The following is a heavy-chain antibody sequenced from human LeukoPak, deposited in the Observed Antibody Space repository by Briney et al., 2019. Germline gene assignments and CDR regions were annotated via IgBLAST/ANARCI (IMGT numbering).Heavy chain of an antibody. J-gene: IGHJ4*02. CDR2: INPSGGST. CDR3: ARGGYDILTGYAPFDY. CDR1: GYTFTSYY. Sequence: ASVKVSRKASGYTFTSYYMHWVRQAPGQGLEWMGIINPSGGSTSYAQKFQGRVTMTRDTSTSTVYMELSSLRSEDTAVYYCARGGYDILTGYAPFDYWGQGTLVTVSS. V-gene: IGHV1-46*01. D-gene: IGHD3-9*01.